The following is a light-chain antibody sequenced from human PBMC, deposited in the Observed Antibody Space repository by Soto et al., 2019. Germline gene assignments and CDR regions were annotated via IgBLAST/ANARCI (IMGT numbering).Light chain of an antibody. J-gene: IGLJ3*02. V-gene: IGLV2-14*01. CDR3: HSYTSSSIWV. Sequence: QSALTQPASVSGSPGQSITVSCTGTSSDVGGYNYVSWYQHHPGKAPKLMIYEVSNRPSGVSNRFSGSKSGNTASLTISGLQAEDEADYYCHSYTSSSIWVFGGGTKVTVL. CDR2: EVS. CDR1: SSDVGGYNY.